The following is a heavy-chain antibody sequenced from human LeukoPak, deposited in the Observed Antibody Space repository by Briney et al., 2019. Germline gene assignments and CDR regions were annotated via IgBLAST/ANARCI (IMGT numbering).Heavy chain of an antibody. Sequence: PGGSLRLSCAASGFTFSSYGMHWVRQAPGKGLEWVAVISYDGSNKYYADSVKGRFTISRDNSKNTLYLQMNSLRAEDTAVYYCAKAGDSSGYRYYFDYWGQGTLVTVSS. CDR3: AKAGDSSGYRYYFDY. CDR2: ISYDGSNK. CDR1: GFTFSSYG. V-gene: IGHV3-30*18. D-gene: IGHD3-22*01. J-gene: IGHJ4*02.